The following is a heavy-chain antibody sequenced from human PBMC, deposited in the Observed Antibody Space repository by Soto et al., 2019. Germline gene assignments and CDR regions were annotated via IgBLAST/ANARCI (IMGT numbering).Heavy chain of an antibody. CDR3: ARRGLYCSGGSCHPAPGDAFDI. D-gene: IGHD2-15*01. V-gene: IGHV3-33*08. J-gene: IGHJ3*02. CDR2: IWYDGSNK. Sequence: GGSLRLSCTTSGFTFNTYGMHWVRQAPGKGLEWVAIIWYDGSNKYYADSVKGRFTISRDNSKNALYLQMNSLRAEDTALYYCARRGLYCSGGSCHPAPGDAFDIWGQGTMVTVSS. CDR1: GFTFNTYG.